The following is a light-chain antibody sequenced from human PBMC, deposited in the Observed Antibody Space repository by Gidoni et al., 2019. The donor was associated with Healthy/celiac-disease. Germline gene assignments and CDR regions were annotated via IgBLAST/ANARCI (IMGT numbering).Light chain of an antibody. V-gene: IGKV1-6*02. CDR1: QGIRND. CDR2: AAS. CDR3: LQDYNYPWT. Sequence: AIQMTQSPSSLSASDGDRVTITCRASQGIRNDLGWYQQKPGKAPKLLIYAASSLQSGVPSRFSGSGSGTDFTLTISSLQPEDFATYYCLQDYNYPWTFXXXTKVEIK. J-gene: IGKJ1*01.